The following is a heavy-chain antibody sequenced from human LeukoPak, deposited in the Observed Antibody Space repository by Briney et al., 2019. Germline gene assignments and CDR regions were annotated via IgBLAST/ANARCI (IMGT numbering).Heavy chain of an antibody. CDR2: ISAYNGNT. J-gene: IGHJ3*02. CDR3: ASPAPYYYDSSDAFDI. CDR1: GYTFTNFA. Sequence: ASVKVSCKASGYTFTNFAISWVRQAPGQGLEWMGWISAYNGNTHYDQNFQGRISMTTDSSTSTVYMELRSLRFDDTAVYYCASPAPYYYDSSDAFDIWGQGTMVTVSS. V-gene: IGHV1-18*01. D-gene: IGHD3-22*01.